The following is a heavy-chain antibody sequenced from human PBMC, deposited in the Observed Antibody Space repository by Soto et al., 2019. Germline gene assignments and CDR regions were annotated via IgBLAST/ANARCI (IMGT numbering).Heavy chain of an antibody. V-gene: IGHV3-30*18. CDR3: AKDRVTMVRGVRYYYYYGMDV. D-gene: IGHD3-10*01. J-gene: IGHJ6*02. CDR1: GFTFSSYG. Sequence: QVQLVESGGGVVQPGRSLRLSCAASGFTFSSYGMHWVRQAPGKGLEWVAVISYDGSNKYYADSVKGRFTISRDNSKNXLXLXXNSLRAEDTAVYYCAKDRVTMVRGVRYYYYYGMDVWGQGTTVTVSS. CDR2: ISYDGSNK.